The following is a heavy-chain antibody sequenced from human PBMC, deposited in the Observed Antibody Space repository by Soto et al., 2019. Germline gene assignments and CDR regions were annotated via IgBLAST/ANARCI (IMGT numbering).Heavy chain of an antibody. Sequence: VASVKVSCKACGWTFSSYASSWVRQAPGQGREWMGGIIPIFGTANYAQKFQGRVTITADESTSTAYMELSSLRSDDTAVYYCASTILLAATVLTQDYHYGMKVWGQGTPVSVSS. CDR2: IIPIFGTA. V-gene: IGHV1-69*13. J-gene: IGHJ6*02. CDR1: GWTFSSYA. CDR3: ASTILLAATVLTQDYHYGMKV. D-gene: IGHD4-17*01.